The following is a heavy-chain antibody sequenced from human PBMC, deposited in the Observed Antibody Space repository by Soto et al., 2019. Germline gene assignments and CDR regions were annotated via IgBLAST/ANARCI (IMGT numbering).Heavy chain of an antibody. CDR3: ARQGACSSTSCTAYYYYYAMDV. V-gene: IGHV3-11*06. J-gene: IGHJ6*02. CDR2: ISSGSSYT. D-gene: IGHD2-2*01. Sequence: QVQLVESGGGLVKPGASLRLSCAASKFIFSEYYMSWIRQAPGKGLEWVSYISSGSSYTNYADSVKGRFTISRDNGKNSLDLQMNSLRAEDTAVYFCARQGACSSTSCTAYYYYYAMDVWGQGTTVTVSS. CDR1: KFIFSEYY.